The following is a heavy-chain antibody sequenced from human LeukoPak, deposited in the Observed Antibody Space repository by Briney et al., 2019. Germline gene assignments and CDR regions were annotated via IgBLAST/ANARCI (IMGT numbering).Heavy chain of an antibody. D-gene: IGHD3-10*01. Sequence: PSETLSLTCTVSGYSISSGYYWGWIRQPPGKGLEWIGSIYHSGSTYYNPSLKSRVTISVDTSKNQFSLKLSSVTAADTAVYYCARDNRHRPMVRGAPLDYWGQGTLVTVSS. J-gene: IGHJ4*02. CDR1: GYSISSGYY. CDR2: IYHSGST. V-gene: IGHV4-38-2*02. CDR3: ARDNRHRPMVRGAPLDY.